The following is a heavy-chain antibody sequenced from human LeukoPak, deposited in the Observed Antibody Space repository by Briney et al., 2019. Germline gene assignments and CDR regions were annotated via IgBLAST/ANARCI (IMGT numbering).Heavy chain of an antibody. CDR1: GFTFSSYW. V-gene: IGHV3-74*01. Sequence: GRSLRLSCAVSGFTFSSYWMHWVRQAPGKGLVWVSRINSDGSSTSYADSVKGRFTISRDNAKNTLYLQMSSLRAEDTAVYYCARDFPMYYYDSSGYYYGYWGQGTLVTVSS. J-gene: IGHJ4*02. CDR3: ARDFPMYYYDSSGYYYGY. D-gene: IGHD3-22*01. CDR2: INSDGSST.